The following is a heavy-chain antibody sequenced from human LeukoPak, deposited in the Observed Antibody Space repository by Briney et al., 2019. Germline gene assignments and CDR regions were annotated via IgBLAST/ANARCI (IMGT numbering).Heavy chain of an antibody. CDR3: ARGERITIFRRMGNWFDP. CDR1: GYTFTGYY. Sequence: GASVKVSCKASGYTFTGYYMHWVRQAPGQGLEWMGWINPNSGGTNYAQKFQGRVTMTRDTSISTAYMELSRLRSDDTAVYYCARGERITIFRRMGNWFDPWGQGTLVTVSS. V-gene: IGHV1-2*02. CDR2: INPNSGGT. D-gene: IGHD3-3*01. J-gene: IGHJ5*02.